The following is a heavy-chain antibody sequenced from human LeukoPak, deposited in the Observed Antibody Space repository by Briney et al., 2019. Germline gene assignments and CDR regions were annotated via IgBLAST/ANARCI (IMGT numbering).Heavy chain of an antibody. V-gene: IGHV1-8*01. Sequence: ASVTVSCKASGYTFTSYDINWVRQATGQGLEWMGWMNPNSGNTGYAQKFQGRVTMTRNTSISTAYMELSSLRSEDTAVYYCARVVVVPAADNDAFDIWGQGTMVTVSS. CDR1: GYTFTSYD. J-gene: IGHJ3*02. CDR2: MNPNSGNT. CDR3: ARVVVVPAADNDAFDI. D-gene: IGHD2-2*01.